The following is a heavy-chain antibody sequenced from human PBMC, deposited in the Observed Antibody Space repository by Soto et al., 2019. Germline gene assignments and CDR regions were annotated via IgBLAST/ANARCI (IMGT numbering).Heavy chain of an antibody. CDR1: GSNFSSYA. CDR3: ARAPYTATRAAGFDP. CDR2: IIPIFGTA. D-gene: IGHD5-18*01. V-gene: IGHV1-69*01. Sequence: VRVPCKASGSNFSSYATSWLRQAPGQGLEWMGGIIPIFGTANYAQKFQGRVTITADESTSTAYMELSSLRSEDTAVYYCARAPYTATRAAGFDPWGQGTLVTVFS. J-gene: IGHJ5*02.